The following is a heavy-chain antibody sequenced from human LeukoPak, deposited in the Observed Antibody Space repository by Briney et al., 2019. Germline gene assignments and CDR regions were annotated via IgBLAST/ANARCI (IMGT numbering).Heavy chain of an antibody. CDR1: GFTFSNYE. V-gene: IGHV3-48*03. J-gene: IGHJ3*02. Sequence: GGSLRLSCAASGFTFSNYEMNWVRQAPAKGLEWLYYISSIGSTKYYPALVKGRFNISSNNALRPVNLQMNSLRGRSKATYLLARNFAEAFDIWGQGTMVTVSS. CDR3: ARNFAEAFDI. CDR2: ISSIGSTK.